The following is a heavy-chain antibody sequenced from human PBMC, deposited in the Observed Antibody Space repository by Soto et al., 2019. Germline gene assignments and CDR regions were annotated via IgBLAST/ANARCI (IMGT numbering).Heavy chain of an antibody. D-gene: IGHD3-3*01. Sequence: QITLNESGPTQVKPRQTLTLTCTFSGFSLTTSGVGVGWIRQSPGKAPEWLALIYWDDDKRYSPSLKSRLTIRNDTSKNQAVMTMAALDPADTATYYCAHRVLRTVFGLVTTTAIYFDFWGQGTPVAVSS. CDR3: AHRVLRTVFGLVTTTAIYFDF. CDR1: GFSLTTSGVG. J-gene: IGHJ4*02. V-gene: IGHV2-5*02. CDR2: IYWDDDK.